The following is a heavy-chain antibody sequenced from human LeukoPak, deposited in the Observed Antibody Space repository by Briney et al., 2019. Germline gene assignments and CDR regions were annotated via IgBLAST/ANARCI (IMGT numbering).Heavy chain of an antibody. CDR3: ARGGRLRGAAGSWFDP. CDR1: GGSISSSSYY. J-gene: IGHJ5*02. Sequence: PSETLSLTCTVSGGSISSSSYYWGWIRQPPGKGLEWIGSIYYSGSTYYNPSLKSRVTISVDTSKNQFSLKLSSVTAADTAVYYCARGGRLRGAAGSWFDPWGQGTLVTVSS. V-gene: IGHV4-39*07. CDR2: IYYSGST. D-gene: IGHD6-25*01.